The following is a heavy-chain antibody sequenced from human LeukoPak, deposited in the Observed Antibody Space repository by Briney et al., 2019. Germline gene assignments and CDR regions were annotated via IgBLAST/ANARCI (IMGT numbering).Heavy chain of an antibody. V-gene: IGHV4-59*01. CDR1: GGSISSSY. J-gene: IGHJ5*02. D-gene: IGHD6-19*01. Sequence: SETLSLTCTVSGGSISSSYWSWIRQPPGKGLEWIGYIYYSGSTNYNPSLESRVTISIDTPKNHFSLKLSSVTAADTAVYYCAAESERWLVRTWGQGTLVTVSS. CDR2: IYYSGST. CDR3: AAESERWLVRT.